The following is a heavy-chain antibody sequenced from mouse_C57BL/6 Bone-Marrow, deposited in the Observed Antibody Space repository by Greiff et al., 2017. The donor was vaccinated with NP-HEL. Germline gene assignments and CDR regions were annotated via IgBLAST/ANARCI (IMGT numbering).Heavy chain of an antibody. CDR3: ASVGAMDY. Sequence: QVQLQQSGAELARPGASVKLSCKASGYTFTSYGISWVKQRTGQGLEWIGAIYPRSGNTYYTEKFKGKATLTADKSSSTAYMELRSLTSEDSAVYFCASVGAMDYWGQGTSVTVSS. CDR1: GYTFTSYG. J-gene: IGHJ4*01. V-gene: IGHV1-81*01. CDR2: IYPRSGNT.